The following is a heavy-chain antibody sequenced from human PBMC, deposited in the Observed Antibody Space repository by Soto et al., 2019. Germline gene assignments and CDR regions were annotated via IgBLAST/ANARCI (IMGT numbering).Heavy chain of an antibody. CDR2: VSASGGIT. CDR1: GFTFSSYD. Sequence: GSLRLSCAASGFTFSSYDMNWVRQAPGKGLEWVSGVSASGGITSYADSAKGRFTISRDNAKNTVFLQMTGLRAEDTAVYFCAKGDCSGGRCYRGFDYWGQGTLVTVSS. D-gene: IGHD2-15*01. CDR3: AKGDCSGGRCYRGFDY. J-gene: IGHJ4*02. V-gene: IGHV3-23*01.